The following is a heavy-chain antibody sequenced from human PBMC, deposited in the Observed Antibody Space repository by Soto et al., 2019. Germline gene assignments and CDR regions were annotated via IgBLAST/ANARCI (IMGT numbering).Heavy chain of an antibody. D-gene: IGHD6-19*01. V-gene: IGHV3-23*01. Sequence: PGGSLRLSCAASGLTFSNFAMNWVRQAPGKGLEWVSNISDSGGSTYYADSVKGRLTISRDNSKNTLYLQMNSLRGRDTAIYYCVKEGSGWYSRGCFDFWGRGTMVTVSS. CDR3: VKEGSGWYSRGCFDF. CDR1: GLTFSNFA. J-gene: IGHJ3*01. CDR2: ISDSGGST.